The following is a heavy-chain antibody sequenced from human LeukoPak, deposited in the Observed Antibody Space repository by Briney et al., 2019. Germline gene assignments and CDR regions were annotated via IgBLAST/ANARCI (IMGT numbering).Heavy chain of an antibody. V-gene: IGHV4-59*01. CDR3: ARDRAVAGHGAFDY. CDR2: IYYSGST. J-gene: IGHJ4*02. CDR1: GGSISSYY. Sequence: PSETLSLTCTVSGGSISSYYWSWIRQPPGKGLEWIGYIYYSGSTNYNPSLKSRVTISVDTSKNQFSLKLSSVTAADTAVYYCARDRAVAGHGAFDYWGQGTLVTVSS. D-gene: IGHD6-19*01.